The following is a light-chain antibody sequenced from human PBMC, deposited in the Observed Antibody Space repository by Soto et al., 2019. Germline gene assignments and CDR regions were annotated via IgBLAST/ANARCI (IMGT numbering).Light chain of an antibody. CDR2: GAS. Sequence: EIVMTQSPATLSVSPEERATLSCRASQSVSSNLAWYQQKPGQAPRLLIYGASTRATGIPARFSGSGSGTEFTLTISSLQPDDFATYYCQQYNSYSRTFGQGTKV. CDR1: QSVSSN. CDR3: QQYNSYSRT. V-gene: IGKV3-15*01. J-gene: IGKJ1*01.